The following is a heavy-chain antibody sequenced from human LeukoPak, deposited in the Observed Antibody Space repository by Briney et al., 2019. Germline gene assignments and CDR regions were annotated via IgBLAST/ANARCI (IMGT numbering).Heavy chain of an antibody. CDR2: IIPIFGTA. D-gene: IGHD6-19*01. J-gene: IGHJ5*02. CDR1: GGTFSSHA. V-gene: IGHV1-69*05. CDR3: ARDKLGTVAGNINWFDP. Sequence: GSSVKVSCKASGGTFSSHAISWVRQAPGQGLEWMGRIIPIFGTANYAQKSQGRVTITTDESTSTAYMELSSLRSEDTAVYYCARDKLGTVAGNINWFDPWGQGTLVTVSS.